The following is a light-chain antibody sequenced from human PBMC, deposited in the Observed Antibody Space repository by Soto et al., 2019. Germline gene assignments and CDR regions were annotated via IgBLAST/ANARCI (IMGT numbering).Light chain of an antibody. CDR1: QSVSGY. CDR3: LQRSNWAST. V-gene: IGKV3-11*01. CDR2: DAS. J-gene: IGKJ4*01. Sequence: EIVLTQSPATLSLSPGNRATLSCRASQSVSGYLAWYQQKPGQAPRLLIYDASNRATGIPARFSGSGSGTAFTLANTWLEPEDFAVYYCLQRSNWASTFGGGTKVEL.